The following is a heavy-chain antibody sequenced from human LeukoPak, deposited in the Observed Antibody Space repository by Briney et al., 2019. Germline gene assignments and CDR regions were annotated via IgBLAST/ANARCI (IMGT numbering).Heavy chain of an antibody. Sequence: PGGSLRLSCAASGFIFSSYAMSWVRQAPGKGLEWVSAISGSGGSTYYADSVKGRFTISRDNSKNTLYLQMNSLRAEDTAVYYCAKDGAILTGYYDYWGQGTLVTVSS. J-gene: IGHJ4*02. CDR3: AKDGAILTGYYDY. CDR2: ISGSGGST. D-gene: IGHD3-9*01. CDR1: GFIFSSYA. V-gene: IGHV3-23*01.